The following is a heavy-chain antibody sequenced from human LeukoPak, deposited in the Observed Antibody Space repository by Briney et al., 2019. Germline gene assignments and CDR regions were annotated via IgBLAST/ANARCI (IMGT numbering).Heavy chain of an antibody. Sequence: ASVKVSCKASGYTFTSYYMHWVRQAPGQGLEWMGIINPSGGSTSYAQKFQGRVTMTRDTSISTAYMELSSLRSDDTAVYYCARDRAALTTDYWGQGTLITVSS. CDR3: ARDRAALTTDY. CDR1: GYTFTSYY. CDR2: INPSGGST. V-gene: IGHV1-46*01. D-gene: IGHD4/OR15-4a*01. J-gene: IGHJ4*02.